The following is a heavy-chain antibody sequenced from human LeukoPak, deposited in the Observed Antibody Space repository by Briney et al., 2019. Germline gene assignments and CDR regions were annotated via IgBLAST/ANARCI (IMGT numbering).Heavy chain of an antibody. V-gene: IGHV4-34*01. D-gene: IGHD3-10*01. CDR2: INHSGST. CDR3: ARRGDPDHFDY. Sequence: SETLSLTCAVYGGSFSGYYWSWIRQPPGKGLEWIGEINHSGSTNYNPSLKSRVTISVDTSKNQFSLKLSSVTAADTAVYYCARRGDPDHFDYWGQGTLVTVSS. J-gene: IGHJ4*02. CDR1: GGSFSGYY.